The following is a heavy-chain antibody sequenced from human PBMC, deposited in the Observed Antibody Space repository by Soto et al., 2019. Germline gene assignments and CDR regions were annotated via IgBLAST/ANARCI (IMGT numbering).Heavy chain of an antibody. CDR3: ARAWFGESHFDY. D-gene: IGHD3-10*01. V-gene: IGHV4-31*03. CDR1: GGSISSGGYY. J-gene: IGHJ4*02. CDR2: ICYSGST. Sequence: NPSETLSLACTVSGGSISSGGYYWGWIRQHPGKGLEWIGYICYSGSTYYNPSLKSRVTISVDTSENQFSLKLSSVTAADTAVYYCARAWFGESHFDYWGQRTLVTVSS.